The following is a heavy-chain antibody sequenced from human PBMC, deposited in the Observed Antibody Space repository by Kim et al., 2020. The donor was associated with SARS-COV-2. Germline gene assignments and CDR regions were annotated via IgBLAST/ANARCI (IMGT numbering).Heavy chain of an antibody. CDR2: INTNTAKP. Sequence: ASVKVSCKASGYTFTSYAMNWVRQAPGQGLEWMGWINTNTAKPTYAQGFTGRFAFSLDTSVSTAYMQISSLKAEDTAVYYCARVAYPHLAGDNWFDPWGQGTLVTVSS. D-gene: IGHD6-19*01. CDR1: GYTFTSYA. J-gene: IGHJ5*02. CDR3: ARVAYPHLAGDNWFDP. V-gene: IGHV7-4-1*02.